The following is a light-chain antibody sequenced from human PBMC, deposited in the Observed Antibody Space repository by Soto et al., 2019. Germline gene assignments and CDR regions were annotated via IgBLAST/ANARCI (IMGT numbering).Light chain of an antibody. J-gene: IGLJ3*02. CDR3: AAWDDSLNGV. CDR1: SSNIGSNT. V-gene: IGLV1-44*01. Sequence: QLVLTQPPSASGTPGQRVTISCSGSSSNIGSNTVNWYQQLPGRAPKLLIYSNNQRPSGVPDRFSGSKSGTSASLAISGLQSEDEDDYYCAAWDDSLNGVFGGGTKVTVL. CDR2: SNN.